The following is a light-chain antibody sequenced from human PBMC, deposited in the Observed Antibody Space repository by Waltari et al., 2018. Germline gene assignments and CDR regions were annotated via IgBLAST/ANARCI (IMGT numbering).Light chain of an antibody. CDR2: AAS. CDR3: QQSYSTWT. V-gene: IGKV1-39*01. Sequence: DIQMTQSPSSLSASVGDRVTITCRASQNTNSFLNWYQQKPGRAPKLLIYAASSLHSGVPSRFSGSGSGTDYTLTISSLQPEDFATYYCQQSYSTWTSGHGTKVEI. CDR1: QNTNSF. J-gene: IGKJ1*01.